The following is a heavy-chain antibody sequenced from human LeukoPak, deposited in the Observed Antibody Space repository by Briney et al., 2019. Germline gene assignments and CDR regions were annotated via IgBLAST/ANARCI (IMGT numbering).Heavy chain of an antibody. J-gene: IGHJ5*01. CDR3: ARVLDRATLDS. Sequence: GGSLRLSCAASGFTFNNYWMSWVRQAPGKGLEWVANINRDESEKYYVDSVKGRFTISRDNAKDSLYLQMNSLRAEDTAVYYCARVLDRATLDSWGQGTLVTLSS. D-gene: IGHD1-26*01. CDR2: INRDESEK. V-gene: IGHV3-7*01. CDR1: GFTFNNYW.